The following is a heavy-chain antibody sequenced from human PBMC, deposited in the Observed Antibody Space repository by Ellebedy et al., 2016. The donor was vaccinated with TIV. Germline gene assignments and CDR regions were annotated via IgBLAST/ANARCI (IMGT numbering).Heavy chain of an antibody. D-gene: IGHD3-9*01. J-gene: IGHJ6*02. CDR2: INDSGTT. Sequence: SETLSLXXAVYSGTFSGYYWSWIRQPPGKGLEWVGEINDSGTTTYNSSLKSRVTISVDTSKNQFSLKLSSVTAADTAVYYCAREGAYDILTYTYYYYGMDVWGQGTTVTVSS. CDR3: AREGAYDILTYTYYYYGMDV. V-gene: IGHV4-34*01. CDR1: SGTFSGYY.